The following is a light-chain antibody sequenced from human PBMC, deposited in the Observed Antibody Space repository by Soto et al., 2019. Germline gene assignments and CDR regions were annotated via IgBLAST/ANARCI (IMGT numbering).Light chain of an antibody. CDR2: GVS. J-gene: IGLJ1*01. V-gene: IGLV2-23*02. CDR3: CSFTSINTYV. Sequence: QSVLTQPASVSGSPGQSITISCAGTFSEIERNEFVSWYQQHPGKAPKVLIYGVSKRPSGVSNRFSGSKSGNTASLTISGLQAEDESDYYCCSFTSINTYVFGTGTKVTVL. CDR1: FSEIERNEF.